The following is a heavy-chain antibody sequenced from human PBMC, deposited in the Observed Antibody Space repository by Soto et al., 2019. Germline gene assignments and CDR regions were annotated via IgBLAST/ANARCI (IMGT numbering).Heavy chain of an antibody. D-gene: IGHD3-10*01. CDR2: INAGNGNT. J-gene: IGHJ5*02. CDR1: GYTFTIYA. Sequence: ASVKVSCKASGYTFTIYAMHWVRQAPGQRLEWMGWINAGNGNTKYSQKFQGRVTITRDTSASTAYMELSSLRFEDTAVYYCATEPITMVRGVIITAWGQGTLVTVSS. CDR3: ATEPITMVRGVIITA. V-gene: IGHV1-3*01.